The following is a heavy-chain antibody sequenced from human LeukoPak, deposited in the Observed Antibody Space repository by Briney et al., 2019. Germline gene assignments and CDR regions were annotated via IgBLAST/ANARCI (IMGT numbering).Heavy chain of an antibody. J-gene: IGHJ4*02. CDR1: GFTFSSYG. CDR2: ISYDGSNK. V-gene: IGHV3-30*18. Sequence: GGSLRLSCAASGFTFSSYGMHWVRQAPGKGLEWVAVISYDGSNKYYADSVKGRFTISRDNSKNTLYLQMNSLRAEDTAVYYCAKDRPYHYYDSSGSFDYWGQGTLVTVSS. CDR3: AKDRPYHYYDSSGSFDY. D-gene: IGHD3-22*01.